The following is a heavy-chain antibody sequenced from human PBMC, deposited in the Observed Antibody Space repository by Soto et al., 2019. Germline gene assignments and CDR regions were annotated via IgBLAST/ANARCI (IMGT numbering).Heavy chain of an antibody. V-gene: IGHV1-18*01. CDR1: GYSFTNYA. Sequence: QVELVQSGAEVKKPGASVKVTCKASGYSFTNYAIRWVRQAPGQGLEWVGWISPFHGDTNYAQNFQGRITVTTDSSTSTAYMDLGRLRSDDTAVYYCARSDHVDRYFDYWGQGTRITVSS. D-gene: IGHD3-16*01. CDR2: ISPFHGDT. CDR3: ARSDHVDRYFDY. J-gene: IGHJ4*02.